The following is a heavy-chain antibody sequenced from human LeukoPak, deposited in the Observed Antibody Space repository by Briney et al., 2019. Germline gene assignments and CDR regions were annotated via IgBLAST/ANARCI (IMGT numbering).Heavy chain of an antibody. V-gene: IGHV1-8*03. CDR1: GGTFSSFA. CDR3: ARGDYIAALDY. D-gene: IGHD6-6*01. Sequence: ASVKVSCKAPGGTFSSFAISWVRQAPGQGLEWMGWMDPNSGNTGYAQKFQGRVTITRNTSISTAYMELSSLRSEDTAVYYCARGDYIAALDYWGQGTLVTVSS. J-gene: IGHJ4*02. CDR2: MDPNSGNT.